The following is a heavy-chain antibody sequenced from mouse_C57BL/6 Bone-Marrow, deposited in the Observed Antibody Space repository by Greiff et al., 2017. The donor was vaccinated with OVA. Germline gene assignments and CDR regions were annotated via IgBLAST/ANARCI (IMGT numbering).Heavy chain of an antibody. CDR3: TRLLDAMDY. CDR1: GFTFSSYA. V-gene: IGHV5-9-1*02. D-gene: IGHD2-1*01. J-gene: IGHJ4*01. CDR2: ISSGGDYI. Sequence: DVKLVESGAGLVKPGGSLKLSCAASGFTFSSYAMSWVRQTQEKRLEWVAYISSGGDYIYYADTVKGRFTISRDNARNTLYLQMSSLKSEDTAMYYCTRLLDAMDYWGQGTSVTVSS.